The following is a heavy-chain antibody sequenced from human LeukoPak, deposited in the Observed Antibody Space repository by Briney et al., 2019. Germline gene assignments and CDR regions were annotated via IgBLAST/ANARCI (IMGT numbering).Heavy chain of an antibody. CDR2: IIPIFGTA. J-gene: IGHJ3*02. CDR3: ASPNGGVDAFDI. V-gene: IGHV1-69*05. D-gene: IGHD3-10*01. CDR1: GGTFSSYA. Sequence: ASVKVSCKASGGTFSSYAISWVRQAPGQGLEWMGGIIPIFGTANYAQKFQGRVTITTDESTSTAYMELSSLRSEDTAVYYCASPNGGVDAFDIWGQGTMVTVSS.